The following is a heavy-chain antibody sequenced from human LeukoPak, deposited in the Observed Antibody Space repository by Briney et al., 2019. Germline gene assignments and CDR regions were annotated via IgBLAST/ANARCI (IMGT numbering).Heavy chain of an antibody. J-gene: IGHJ4*02. CDR3: ARELEYSSSSGDY. D-gene: IGHD6-6*01. CDR2: ISYDGSNK. V-gene: IGHV3-30-3*01. CDR1: GFTFSSYA. Sequence: PGRSLRLSCAASGFTFSSYAMHWVRQAPGKGLEWVAVISYDGSNKYYADSVKGRFTISRDNSKNTLYLQMNSLRAEDTAVYYCARELEYSSSSGDYWGQGTLVTVSS.